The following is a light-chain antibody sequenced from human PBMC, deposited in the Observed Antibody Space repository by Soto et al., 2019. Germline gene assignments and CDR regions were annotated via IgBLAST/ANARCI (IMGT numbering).Light chain of an antibody. CDR3: QQYNTYST. CDR1: QSISNY. CDR2: DAS. J-gene: IGKJ5*01. Sequence: DIQMTQSPSSLSVSVGDGVTITCRASQSISNYLNWYQQKPGKAPQALIYDASSLKSGVPSRFSGNGSGTEFTLTISSLQPDDFATYYCQQYNTYSTFGQGTRLETK. V-gene: IGKV1-5*01.